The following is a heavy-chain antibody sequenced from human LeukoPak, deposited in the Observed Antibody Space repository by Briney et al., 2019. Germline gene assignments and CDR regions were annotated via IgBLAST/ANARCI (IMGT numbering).Heavy chain of an antibody. CDR1: GFTFSSYW. D-gene: IGHD3-10*01. CDR3: AGTMVRGVMSFDY. J-gene: IGHJ4*02. V-gene: IGHV3-7*05. Sequence: LGGSLRLSCAASGFTFSSYWMNWVRQTPGKGLEWVAIIKQDGSEQYYVDSVKGRFTISRDNSKNTVYLQMNSLRAEDTAVYYCAGTMVRGVMSFDYWGQGTLVTVSS. CDR2: IKQDGSEQ.